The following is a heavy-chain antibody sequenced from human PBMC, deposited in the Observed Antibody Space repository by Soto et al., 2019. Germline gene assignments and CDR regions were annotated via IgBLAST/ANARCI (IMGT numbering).Heavy chain of an antibody. CDR2: INPNSGGT. V-gene: IGHV1-2*04. J-gene: IGHJ4*02. CDR3: ATSRGSIAVGGERGYYFWY. Sequence: ASVKVSCKASGYTFTDFYIHWVRQDPGQGLEWMGWINPNSGGTNSVQKFQGWVTMTRDTSISTAYMELSRLRSDDTAVYYCATSRGSIAVGGERGYYFWYWGQGTLFAVSS. D-gene: IGHD6-19*01. CDR1: GYTFTDFY.